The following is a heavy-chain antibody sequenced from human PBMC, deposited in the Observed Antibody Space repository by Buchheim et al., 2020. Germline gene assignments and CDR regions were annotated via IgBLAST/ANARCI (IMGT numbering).Heavy chain of an antibody. CDR2: ISGSGGST. D-gene: IGHD5/OR15-5a*01. Sequence: EVQLLESGGGLVQPGGSLRLSCAAFGFTFSSYAMSWVRQAPGKGLEWVSAISGSGGSTYYADSVKGRFTISRDNFNNTRYLQMNSLRAEDTAVYYCANLPYYYYGMDVCGQGAT. CDR1: GFTFSSYA. V-gene: IGHV3-23*01. CDR3: ANLPYYYYGMDV. J-gene: IGHJ6*02.